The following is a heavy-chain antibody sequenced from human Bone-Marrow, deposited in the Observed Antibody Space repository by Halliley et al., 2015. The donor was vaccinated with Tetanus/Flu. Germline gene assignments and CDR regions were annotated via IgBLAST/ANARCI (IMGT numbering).Heavy chain of an antibody. CDR2: IHHRGST. V-gene: IGHV4-30-2*01. CDR3: ARVILIRATPSYYSGMDV. J-gene: IGHJ6*02. CDR1: GGSISSDAYS. D-gene: IGHD3-16*01. Sequence: TLSLTCTVSGGSISSDAYSWSWIRQPPGKGLEWIGYIHHRGSTYYNPSLKSRITIPVDTSKNQFSLNLSSVTAADTAVYYCARVILIRATPSYYSGMDVWGQGTTVAVSS.